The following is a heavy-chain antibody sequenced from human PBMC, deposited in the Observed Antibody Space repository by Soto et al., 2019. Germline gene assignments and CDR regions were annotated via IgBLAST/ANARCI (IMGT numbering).Heavy chain of an antibody. D-gene: IGHD3-9*01. CDR1: GFIFGKYD. Sequence: QVQLVESGGGVVQPGRSLRLSCEGSGFIFGKYDMYWVRQAPGKGLEWVTKISHDGRNKDYEDSVQGRFTISRDNSRDTMYLEMNGRRPEDTAIYYCAKGGLLWLTQGIDFWGQGTLVTVSA. J-gene: IGHJ4*02. CDR2: ISHDGRNK. CDR3: AKGGLLWLTQGIDF. V-gene: IGHV3-30*18.